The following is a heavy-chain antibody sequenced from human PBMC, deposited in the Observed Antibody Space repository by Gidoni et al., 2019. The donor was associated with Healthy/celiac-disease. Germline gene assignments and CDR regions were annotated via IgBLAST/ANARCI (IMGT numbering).Heavy chain of an antibody. D-gene: IGHD4-17*01. J-gene: IGHJ4*02. CDR1: GFTFSSYS. CDR3: ARDVDYGDYPFDY. V-gene: IGHV3-21*01. CDR2: ISSSSSYI. Sequence: EVPLVESGGGLVKPGGSLRLSCAASGFTFSSYSMNWVRQAPGKGLEWVSSISSSSSYIYYADSVKGRFTIPRDNAKNSLYLQMNSLRAEDTAVYYCARDVDYGDYPFDYWGQGTLVTVSS.